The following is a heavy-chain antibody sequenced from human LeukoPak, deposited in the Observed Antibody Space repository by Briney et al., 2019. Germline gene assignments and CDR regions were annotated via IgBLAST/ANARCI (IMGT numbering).Heavy chain of an antibody. CDR1: GFTFSSHG. Sequence: PGRSLRLSCAASGFTFSSHGMYWVRQPPGKGLEWVAVIWYDGSNKGYADSVKGRFTISRDNSKNTLYLQMTNLRAEDTGVYYCAREKIEDGTDFDHWGQGTLVTVSS. CDR2: IWYDGSNK. V-gene: IGHV3-33*07. D-gene: IGHD5-24*01. J-gene: IGHJ4*02. CDR3: AREKIEDGTDFDH.